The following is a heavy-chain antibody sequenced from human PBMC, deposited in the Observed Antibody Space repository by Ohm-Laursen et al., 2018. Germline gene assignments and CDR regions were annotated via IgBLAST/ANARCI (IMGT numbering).Heavy chain of an antibody. Sequence: SLRLSCAASGFTFDNYAMSWVRQAPGKGLEWVSGTSTSGGSTYYADSVKGRFTISRDNSRNTLDLQMNSLRVEDTALYYCARDIDWVAFDYWGQGTLVTVSS. V-gene: IGHV3-23*01. J-gene: IGHJ4*02. CDR2: TSTSGGST. CDR3: ARDIDWVAFDY. D-gene: IGHD3-9*01. CDR1: GFTFDNYA.